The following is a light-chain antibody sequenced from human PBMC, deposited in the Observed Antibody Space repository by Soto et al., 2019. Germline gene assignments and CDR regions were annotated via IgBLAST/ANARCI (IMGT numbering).Light chain of an antibody. CDR2: AAS. J-gene: IGKJ1*01. CDR3: QQTYSTPPT. CDR1: QSISTY. Sequence: DIQMTQSPSSMSASVGDRVTITCRASQSISTYFNWYQQKAGLAPKLLIYAASSLQSGVPSRFSGSGSGTDFTPTISSLQPEDFATYYCQQTYSTPPTFGQGTKVDNK. V-gene: IGKV1-39*01.